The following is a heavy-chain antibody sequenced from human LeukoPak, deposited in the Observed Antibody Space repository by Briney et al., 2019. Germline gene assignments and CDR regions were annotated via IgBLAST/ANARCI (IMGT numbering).Heavy chain of an antibody. J-gene: IGHJ4*02. CDR2: ISWNSGSI. CDR3: AKDFRGAGYYYFDY. CDR1: GCTFDDYA. V-gene: IGHV3-9*01. D-gene: IGHD3-10*01. Sequence: GRSLRLSCAASGCTFDDYAMHWVRQAPGKGLEWVSGISWNSGSIGYADSVKGRFTISRENAKNSLYLQMNSLRAEDTALYYCAKDFRGAGYYYFDYWGQGTLVTVSS.